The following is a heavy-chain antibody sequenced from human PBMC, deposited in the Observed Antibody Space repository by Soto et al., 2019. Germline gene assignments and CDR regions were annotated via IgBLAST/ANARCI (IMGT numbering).Heavy chain of an antibody. CDR3: GRGGWYVDY. D-gene: IGHD6-19*01. CDR1: GFTFSSYG. Sequence: QVQLVESGGGVVQPGRSLRLSCAASGFTFSSYGMHWVRQAPGKGLEWVAVIWYDGSNKYYADSVKGRFTISRDNSKNTLYLQMNSLRAEDTAVYYCGRGGWYVDYWGQGTLVTVSS. V-gene: IGHV3-33*01. J-gene: IGHJ4*02. CDR2: IWYDGSNK.